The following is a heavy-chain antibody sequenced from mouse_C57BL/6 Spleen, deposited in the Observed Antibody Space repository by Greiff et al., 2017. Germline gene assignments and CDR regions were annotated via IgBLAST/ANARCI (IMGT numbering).Heavy chain of an antibody. CDR3: ARSHGNYYFDY. V-gene: IGHV1-59*01. D-gene: IGHD4-1*01. CDR1: GYTFTSYW. CDR2: IDPSDSYT. Sequence: VQLQQPGAELVRPGTSVKLSCKASGYTFTSYWMHWVKQRPGQGLEWIGVIDPSDSYTNYNQKFKGKATLTVDTSSSTAYMQLSSLTSEDSAVSYCARSHGNYYFDYWGQGTTLAVSS. J-gene: IGHJ2*01.